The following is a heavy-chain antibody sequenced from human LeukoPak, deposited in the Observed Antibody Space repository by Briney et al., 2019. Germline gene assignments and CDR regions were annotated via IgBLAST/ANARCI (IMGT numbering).Heavy chain of an antibody. Sequence: GGSLRLSCAASGFTFSRYGMHWVRQAPGKGLEWVAVIWYDGSNKYYADSVKGRFTISRDNAKDTLHLQMNSLRAEDTAVYYCARSSVGTCFDYWGQGTLVTVSS. V-gene: IGHV3-33*03. CDR1: GFTFSRYG. J-gene: IGHJ4*02. CDR3: ARSSVGTCFDY. D-gene: IGHD1-1*01. CDR2: IWYDGSNK.